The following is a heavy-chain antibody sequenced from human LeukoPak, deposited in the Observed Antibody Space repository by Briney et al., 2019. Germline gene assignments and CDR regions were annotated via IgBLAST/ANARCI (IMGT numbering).Heavy chain of an antibody. Sequence: SETLSLTCTVSGGSISSYYWSWIRQPPGKGLEWIGYIYYSESTNYNPSLKSRVTTSVDTSKNQFSLKLSSVTAADTAVYYCARVEGQTFDYWGQGTLVTVSS. V-gene: IGHV4-59*01. CDR2: IYYSEST. CDR3: ARVEGQTFDY. J-gene: IGHJ4*02. CDR1: GGSISSYY. D-gene: IGHD5-24*01.